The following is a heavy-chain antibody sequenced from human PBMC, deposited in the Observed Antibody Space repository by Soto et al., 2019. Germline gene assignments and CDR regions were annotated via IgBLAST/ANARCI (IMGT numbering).Heavy chain of an antibody. CDR1: GGSISSYY. V-gene: IGHV4-59*01. CDR3: AREPGASAPDY. Sequence: SETLSLTCTVSGGSISSYYWSWIRQPPGKGLEWIGYIYYSGSTNYNPSLKSRVTISVDTSKNQFSLKLSSVTAADTAVYYCAREPGASAPDYWGQGTLVTVSS. CDR2: IYYSGST. J-gene: IGHJ4*02.